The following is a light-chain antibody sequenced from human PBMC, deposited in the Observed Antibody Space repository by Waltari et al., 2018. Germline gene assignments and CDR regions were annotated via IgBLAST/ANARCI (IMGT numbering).Light chain of an antibody. CDR1: SSDVF. CDR3: CSYVSGYIYD. V-gene: IGLV2-11*01. J-gene: IGLJ1*01. Sequence: QSALTQPRSVSGSPGPSVTISCTGISSDVFVSWYQEHPGKAPNVVIYDVSKRPSGVPERFSGSKSGSTASLTISGLQDEDEADYYCCSYVSGYIYDFGTGTKVTVL. CDR2: DVS.